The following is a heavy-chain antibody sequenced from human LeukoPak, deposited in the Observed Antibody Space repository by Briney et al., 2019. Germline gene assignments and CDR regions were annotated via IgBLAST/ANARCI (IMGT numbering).Heavy chain of an antibody. J-gene: IGHJ5*02. CDR3: ARGPSQYDILTGSNWFDP. D-gene: IGHD3-9*01. V-gene: IGHV1-3*01. CDR2: INAGNGNT. CDR1: GYTFTSYA. Sequence: ASVKVSCKASGYTFTSYAMHWVRQAPGQRLEWMGWINAGNGNTKYSQNFQGRVTITRDTSASTAYMELSSLRSEDTAVYYCARGPSQYDILTGSNWFDPWGQGPLVPVSS.